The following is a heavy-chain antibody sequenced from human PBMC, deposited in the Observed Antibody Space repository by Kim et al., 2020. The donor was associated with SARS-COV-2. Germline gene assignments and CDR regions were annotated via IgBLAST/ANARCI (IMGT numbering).Heavy chain of an antibody. V-gene: IGHV4-59*01. CDR2: IYYSGST. Sequence: SETLSLTCTVSGGSISSYYWSWIRQPPGKGLEWIGYIYYSGSTNYNPSLKSRVTISVDTSKNQFSLKLSSVTAADTAVYYCARGHNADSSSWYYYWGQGTLVTVSS. CDR3: ARGHNADSSSWYYY. D-gene: IGHD6-13*01. J-gene: IGHJ4*02. CDR1: GGSISSYY.